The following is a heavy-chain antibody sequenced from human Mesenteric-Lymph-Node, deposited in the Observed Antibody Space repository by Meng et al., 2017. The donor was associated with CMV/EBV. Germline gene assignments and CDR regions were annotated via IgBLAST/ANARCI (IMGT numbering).Heavy chain of an antibody. V-gene: IGHV4-34*01. Sequence: TCAVYGASFSGYDGSWIRQPPGKGLEWIGEINHSGSTNYNPSLKSRVTISVDTSKNQISLKLSSVTAADTAVYYCARGGYSGYDWAYYWGQGILVTVSS. CDR1: GASFSGYD. CDR3: ARGGYSGYDWAYY. J-gene: IGHJ4*02. CDR2: INHSGST. D-gene: IGHD5-12*01.